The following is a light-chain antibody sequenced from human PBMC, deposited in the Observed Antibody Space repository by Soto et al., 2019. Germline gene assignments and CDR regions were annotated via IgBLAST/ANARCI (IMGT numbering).Light chain of an antibody. CDR3: QHRSIWPVS. Sequence: EIVLTPSPATLSLSPRERPTLSCRASQSVNNYLHWYQQKPGQAPRLLIFDTSKRASGIPARFSGSGSATDFTLTISSLEPEDFAVYYCQHRSIWPVSFGQGTRLEIK. CDR1: QSVNNY. V-gene: IGKV3-11*01. J-gene: IGKJ5*01. CDR2: DTS.